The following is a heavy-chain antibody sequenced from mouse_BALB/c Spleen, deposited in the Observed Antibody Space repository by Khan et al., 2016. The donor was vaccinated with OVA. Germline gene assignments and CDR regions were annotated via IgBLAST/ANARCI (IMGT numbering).Heavy chain of an antibody. CDR1: GYTFSNYW. J-gene: IGHJ2*01. V-gene: IGHV1-7*01. CDR2: INPSSGHT. CDR3: ARDRIDY. Sequence: QVQLQQSGAELAKPGASVKMSCKASGYTFSNYWIHWVKQRPGQGLEWIGYINPSSGHTYYNQTFNDKATLTTDKSSSTAYMQLSSLTSEDSAVXDCARDRIDYWGQGTTLTVSS.